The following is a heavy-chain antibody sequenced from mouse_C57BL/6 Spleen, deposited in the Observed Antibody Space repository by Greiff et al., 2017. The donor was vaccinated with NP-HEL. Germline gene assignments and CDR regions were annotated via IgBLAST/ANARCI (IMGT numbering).Heavy chain of an antibody. V-gene: IGHV1-82*01. Sequence: QVQLQQPGPELVKPGASVKISCKASGYAFSSSWMNWVKQRPGKGLEWIGRIYPGDGDTNYNGKFKGKATLTADKSSSTAYMQLSSLTSEDSAVYFCGRRGNYAFAYWGHGALVTVSA. J-gene: IGHJ3*01. CDR2: IYPGDGDT. D-gene: IGHD2-1*01. CDR3: GRRGNYAFAY. CDR1: GYAFSSSW.